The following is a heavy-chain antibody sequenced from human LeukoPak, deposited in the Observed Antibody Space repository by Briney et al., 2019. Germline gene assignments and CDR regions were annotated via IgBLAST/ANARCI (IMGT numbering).Heavy chain of an antibody. CDR2: ISSTGTTI. D-gene: IGHD2-2*01. V-gene: IGHV3-48*03. CDR1: GFTFSNYE. Sequence: GGSLRLSCAASGFTFSNYEMNWVRQAPGKGLEWASYISSTGTTIYYADSVKGRFTISRDNAKNSLYLQMNSLRAEDTAVYYCARETDSTLFDYWGQGTLVTVSS. J-gene: IGHJ4*02. CDR3: ARETDSTLFDY.